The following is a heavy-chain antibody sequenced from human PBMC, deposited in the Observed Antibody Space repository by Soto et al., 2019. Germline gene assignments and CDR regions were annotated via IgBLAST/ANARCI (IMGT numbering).Heavy chain of an antibody. D-gene: IGHD3-22*01. CDR3: AEYYYDSSRAPDAFDI. Sequence: QVQLVQSGAEVKKPGSSVKVSCKASGGTFSSYTISWVRQAPGQGLEWMGRIIPILGIANYAQKFQGRVTITADKSTSTAYMELSSLRSEDTAVYYCAEYYYDSSRAPDAFDIWGQGTMVTVSS. J-gene: IGHJ3*02. V-gene: IGHV1-69*02. CDR1: GGTFSSYT. CDR2: IIPILGIA.